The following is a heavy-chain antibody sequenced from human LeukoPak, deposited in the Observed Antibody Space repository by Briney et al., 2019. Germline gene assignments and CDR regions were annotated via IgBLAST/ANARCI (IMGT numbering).Heavy chain of an antibody. D-gene: IGHD5-18*01. Sequence: PSEILSLTCAVYGVSFSGYYWSWIRQPPGKGLEWIGEINHSGSTNCNPSLRSRVTISVDTSKNQVSLKLSSVTAADTAVYYCARSGGGIQLWASYAFDIWGRGTMVTVSS. V-gene: IGHV4-34*01. CDR3: ARSGGGIQLWASYAFDI. J-gene: IGHJ3*02. CDR2: INHSGST. CDR1: GVSFSGYY.